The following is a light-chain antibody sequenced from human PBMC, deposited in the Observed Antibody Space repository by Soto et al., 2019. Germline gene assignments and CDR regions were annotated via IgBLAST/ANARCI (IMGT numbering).Light chain of an antibody. CDR2: ATS. V-gene: IGKV1-39*01. CDR1: QIISSY. CDR3: QQSYTLPLT. Sequence: DIQLTQSPSSLSASVGDRVTITCRASQIISSYLNWYQHKPGVAPKLLIYATSSLQSGVSSRFSGSGSGTEFTLTFSSLQPEDFATYSCQQSYTLPLTFGGGTKVETK. J-gene: IGKJ4*02.